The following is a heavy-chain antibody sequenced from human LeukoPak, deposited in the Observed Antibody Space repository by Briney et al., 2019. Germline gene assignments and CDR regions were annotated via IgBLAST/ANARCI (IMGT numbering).Heavy chain of an antibody. J-gene: IGHJ3*02. CDR2: ISYDGSSY. Sequence: GGSVRLSCAASGVTFSSSGMHWVRQAPGKGLEWVAVISYDGSSYYYADSVKGRFTISRDNSKNTVYLQMNSLRAEDTAVYYCAGRDYSGAFDIWGQGTMVTVSS. CDR1: GVTFSSSG. V-gene: IGHV3-30*03. D-gene: IGHD4-17*01. CDR3: AGRDYSGAFDI.